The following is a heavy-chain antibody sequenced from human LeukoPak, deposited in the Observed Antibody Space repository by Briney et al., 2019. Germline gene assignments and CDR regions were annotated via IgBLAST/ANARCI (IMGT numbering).Heavy chain of an antibody. CDR1: GGSISSYY. J-gene: IGHJ4*02. CDR2: INHSGTT. D-gene: IGHD4-17*01. Sequence: SETLSLTCTVSGGSISSYYWNWIRQPPGKGLEWIGEINHSGTTNYNPSLKSRVTISVDTSKNQFSLKLSSVTAADTAVYYCARDTVMGSYWGQGTLVTVSS. V-gene: IGHV4-34*01. CDR3: ARDTVMGSY.